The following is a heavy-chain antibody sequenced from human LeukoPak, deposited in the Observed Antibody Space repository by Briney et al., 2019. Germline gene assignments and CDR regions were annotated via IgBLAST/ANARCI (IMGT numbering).Heavy chain of an antibody. CDR1: GFTFSSYS. V-gene: IGHV3-21*01. CDR3: AREGWDCSSTSCYVDY. CDR2: ISSSSSYI. J-gene: IGHJ4*02. D-gene: IGHD2-2*01. Sequence: PGGSLRLSCAASGFTFSSYSMNWVRQAPGKGLEWVSSISSSSSYIYYADSVKGRFTISRDNAKNSLYLQMNSLRAEDTAVYYCAREGWDCSSTSCYVDYWGQGTLVTVSS.